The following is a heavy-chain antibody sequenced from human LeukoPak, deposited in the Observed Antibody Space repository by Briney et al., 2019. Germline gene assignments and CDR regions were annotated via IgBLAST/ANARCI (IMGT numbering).Heavy chain of an antibody. Sequence: SGTLSLTCAVSGGSISSSNWWSWVRQPPGKGLEWIGEIYHSGSTYYNPSLKSRVTISVDTSKNQFSLKLTSVTAADTAVYYCARDFGPRIRFDYWGQGTLVTVSS. CDR1: GGSISSSNW. CDR3: ARDFGPRIRFDY. V-gene: IGHV4-4*02. D-gene: IGHD3/OR15-3a*01. CDR2: IYHSGST. J-gene: IGHJ4*02.